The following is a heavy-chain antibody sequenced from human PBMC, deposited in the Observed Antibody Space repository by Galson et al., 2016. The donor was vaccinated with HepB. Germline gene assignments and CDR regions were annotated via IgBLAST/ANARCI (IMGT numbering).Heavy chain of an antibody. CDR1: GYTFTSNA. CDR2: INAGNGNT. D-gene: IGHD2-15*01. J-gene: IGHJ4*02. CDR3: ARDKILGYCSGGNCYSYFDY. V-gene: IGHV1-3*01. Sequence: SVKVSCKASGYTFTSNALHWVRQAPGQRLEWMGWINAGNGNTKYSQKFEGRVTFTRDTSATTAYMELSGLRSEDTAVYYCARDKILGYCSGGNCYSYFDYWGQGSLVTVSS.